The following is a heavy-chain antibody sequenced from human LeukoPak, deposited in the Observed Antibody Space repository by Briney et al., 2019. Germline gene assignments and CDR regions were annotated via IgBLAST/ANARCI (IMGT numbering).Heavy chain of an antibody. CDR3: ARDRDYGDNDAFDI. D-gene: IGHD4-17*01. CDR1: GFTFSSYS. Sequence: GGSLRLSCAASGFTFSSYSMNWVRQAPGKGLEWVSSISSSSSHIYYADSVKGRFTISRDNAKNSLYLQMNSLRAEDTAVYYCARDRDYGDNDAFDIWGQGTMVTVSS. J-gene: IGHJ3*02. CDR2: ISSSSSHI. V-gene: IGHV3-21*01.